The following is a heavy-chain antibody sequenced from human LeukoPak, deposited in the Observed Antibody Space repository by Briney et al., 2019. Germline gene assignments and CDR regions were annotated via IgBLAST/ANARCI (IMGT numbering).Heavy chain of an antibody. V-gene: IGHV4-30-2*01. CDR2: IYHSGST. CDR1: GGSISSGGYS. D-gene: IGHD3-10*01. Sequence: SQTLSLTCAVSGGSISSGGYSWSWIRQPPGKGLEWIGYIYHSGSTYYNPSLKSRVTISVDRSKNQFSLELSSVTAADTAVYYCARGGSGRGWFDPWGQGTLVTVSS. J-gene: IGHJ5*02. CDR3: ARGGSGRGWFDP.